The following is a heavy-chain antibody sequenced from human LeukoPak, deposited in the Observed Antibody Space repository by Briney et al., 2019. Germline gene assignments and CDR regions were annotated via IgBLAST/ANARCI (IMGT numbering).Heavy chain of an antibody. CDR3: ARVRCSSTSCYQGGYYYYYYGMDV. CDR2: INPSGGST. CDR1: GYTFTSYY. Sequence: GASVKVSCKASGYTFTSYYRHWVRQAPGQGLEWMGIINPSGGSTSYAQKFQGRVTMTRDTSTSTVYMELSSLGSEDTAVYYCARVRCSSTSCYQGGYYYYYYGMDVWGQGTTVTVSS. D-gene: IGHD2-2*01. V-gene: IGHV1-46*01. J-gene: IGHJ6*02.